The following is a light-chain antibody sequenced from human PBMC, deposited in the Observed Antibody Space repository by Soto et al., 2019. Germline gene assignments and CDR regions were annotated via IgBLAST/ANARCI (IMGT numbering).Light chain of an antibody. CDR1: QSISRY. Sequence: DIHMTQSPSSLAASVGDRVTITCRASQSISRYLNWYQLKPGKAPKLLIYAASSLQSGVPSRFTGSGSGTDFTLTISSLQPEDIATYYCQQSYSSPGTFGRGTKVEIK. CDR2: AAS. V-gene: IGKV1-39*01. CDR3: QQSYSSPGT. J-gene: IGKJ1*01.